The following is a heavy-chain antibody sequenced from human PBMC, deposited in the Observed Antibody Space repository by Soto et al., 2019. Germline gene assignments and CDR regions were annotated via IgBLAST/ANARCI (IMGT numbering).Heavy chain of an antibody. J-gene: IGHJ4*02. CDR3: ARTFDDSGAQFDY. Sequence: QVQLQMSGPGLVKPSPTLSLTCTVSGASLSSGGYYWSWIRQHPGKGLEWIGYIYHSGSTYYNPSLQSRVIISVDTSKNQFSLQLSSVTAADTAVYYCARTFDDSGAQFDYWGQGTLVTVSS. CDR2: IYHSGST. D-gene: IGHD4-17*01. CDR1: GASLSSGGYY. V-gene: IGHV4-31*03.